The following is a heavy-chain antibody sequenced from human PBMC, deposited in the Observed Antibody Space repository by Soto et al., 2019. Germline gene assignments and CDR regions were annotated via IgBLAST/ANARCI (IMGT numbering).Heavy chain of an antibody. V-gene: IGHV1-18*01. CDR1: GYTFTSYG. J-gene: IGHJ5*02. D-gene: IGHD3-3*01. CDR3: AIFKYYDFWSGYPYWFDP. CDR2: ISAYNGNT. Sequence: GASVKVSCKASGYTFTSYGISRVRQAPGQGLEWMGWISAYNGNTNYAQKLQGRVTMTTDTSTSTAYMELRSLRSDDTAVYYCAIFKYYDFWSGYPYWFDPWGQGTLVTVSS.